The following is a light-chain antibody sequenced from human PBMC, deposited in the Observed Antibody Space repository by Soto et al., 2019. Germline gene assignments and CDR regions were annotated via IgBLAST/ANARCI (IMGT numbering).Light chain of an antibody. CDR2: GAS. Sequence: IVVTQSPCTLSLPTGERARLSCRASQSVSNNYLAWYQQKPGQAPRLLIYGASNRATGIPDRFSGSGSGTDFTLTISGLQPEDSATYYCQQSHSYPHSFGQGTKVDIK. J-gene: IGKJ2*01. CDR3: QQSHSYPHS. V-gene: IGKV3-20*01. CDR1: QSVSNNY.